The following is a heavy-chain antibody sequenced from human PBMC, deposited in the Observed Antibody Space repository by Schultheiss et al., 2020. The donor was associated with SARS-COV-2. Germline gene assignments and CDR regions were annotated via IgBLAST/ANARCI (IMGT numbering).Heavy chain of an antibody. V-gene: IGHV3-73*01. CDR3: TTIVVVPAANVH. J-gene: IGHJ4*02. Sequence: GGSLRLSCAASGFTVSSHYMTWVRQAPGKGLEWVGRIRSKANSYATAYAASVKGRFTISRDDSKNTAYLQMNSLKTEDTAVYYCTTIVVVPAANVHWGQGTLVTVSS. CDR2: IRSKANSYAT. D-gene: IGHD2-2*01. CDR1: GFTVSSHY.